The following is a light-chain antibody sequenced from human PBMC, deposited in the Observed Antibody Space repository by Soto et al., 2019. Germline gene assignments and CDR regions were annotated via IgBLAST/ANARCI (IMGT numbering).Light chain of an antibody. Sequence: QSALTQPTSVSGSPGQSITISCTGNHNDIGTYDYVSWYQQHPGRAPRLLIYGVTTRPSRISDRFSASKSGLTASLTISGLQPDDEGDYYCSSFTSDRIYVFGPGTKLTGL. V-gene: IGLV2-14*03. CDR3: SSFTSDRIYV. CDR1: HNDIGTYDY. CDR2: GVT. J-gene: IGLJ1*01.